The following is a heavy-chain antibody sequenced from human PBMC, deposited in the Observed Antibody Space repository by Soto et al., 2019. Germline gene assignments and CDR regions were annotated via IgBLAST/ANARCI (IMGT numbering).Heavy chain of an antibody. V-gene: IGHV3-23*01. CDR2: LSGSGAAT. Sequence: EVQLLESGGGLVQPGGSLRLSCAASGFTFSNYAMSWVRQAPGKGLEWVSALSGSGAATYYADSVKGRFTISRDNSKTTLYLQMNSLRAEDTAVYYCAKSEGYHTHYFDNWGQGTLVTVSS. J-gene: IGHJ4*02. D-gene: IGHD5-18*01. CDR1: GFTFSNYA. CDR3: AKSEGYHTHYFDN.